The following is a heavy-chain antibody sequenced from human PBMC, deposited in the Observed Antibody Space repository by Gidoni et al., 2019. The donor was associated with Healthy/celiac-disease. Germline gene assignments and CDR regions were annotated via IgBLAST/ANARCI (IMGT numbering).Heavy chain of an antibody. D-gene: IGHD3-3*01. V-gene: IGHV1-18*01. CDR2: ISAYNGNT. CDR1: GYTFTSYG. CDR3: ARDITYYDFWSGRPLDY. Sequence: QVQLVQSGAEVKKPGASVKVSCKASGYTFTSYGISWVRQAPGQGLEWMGWISAYNGNTNYAQKLQGRVTMTTDTSTSTAYMELRSLRSDDTAVYYCARDITYYDFWSGRPLDYWGQGTLVTVSS. J-gene: IGHJ4*02.